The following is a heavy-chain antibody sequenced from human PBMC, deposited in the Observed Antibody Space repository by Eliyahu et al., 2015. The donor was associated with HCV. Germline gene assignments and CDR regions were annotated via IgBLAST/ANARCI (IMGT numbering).Heavy chain of an antibody. CDR2: IIPIFGTA. D-gene: IGHD2-2*01. CDR3: AVGYCSSTSCTPRRGYYYYGMDV. J-gene: IGHJ6*02. Sequence: QVQLVQSGAEVKKPGSSVKVSCKASGGTFSSXAISWVRXAPGQGLEWMGGIIPIFGTANYAQKFQGRVTITADESTSTAYMELSSLRSEDTAVYYCAVGYCSSTSCTPRRGYYYYGMDVWGQGTTVTVSS. CDR1: GGTFSSXA. V-gene: IGHV1-69*01.